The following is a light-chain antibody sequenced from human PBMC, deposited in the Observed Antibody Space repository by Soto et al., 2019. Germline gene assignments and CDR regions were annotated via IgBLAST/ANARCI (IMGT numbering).Light chain of an antibody. Sequence: EIVLTQSPGTLSLSPWERATLACRASQSVSSTYLAWYQQKFGQAPRLLIYGASRRATGIPDRFSGSGSGTDFTLTISRLEPEDFAVYYCQQYGSSSWTLGQGTKVEIK. CDR1: QSVSSTY. CDR2: GAS. CDR3: QQYGSSSWT. J-gene: IGKJ1*01. V-gene: IGKV3-20*01.